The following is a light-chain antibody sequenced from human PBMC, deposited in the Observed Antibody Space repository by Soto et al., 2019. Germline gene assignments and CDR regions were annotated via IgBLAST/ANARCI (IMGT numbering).Light chain of an antibody. CDR3: QQYYSTPFT. V-gene: IGKV4-1*01. CDR1: QTVLYSSNNNNY. CDR2: WAS. Sequence: DIVMTQSPDSLAVSLGERATINCKSSQTVLYSSNNNNYLAWYQQKPGQPPKLLIYWASTRGFGVPDRFSGSGSGTDFTLTISSLQAEDVAVYYCQQYYSTPFTFGQGTKLEIK. J-gene: IGKJ2*01.